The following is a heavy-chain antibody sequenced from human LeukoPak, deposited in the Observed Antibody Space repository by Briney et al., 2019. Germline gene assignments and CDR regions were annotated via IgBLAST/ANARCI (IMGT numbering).Heavy chain of an antibody. D-gene: IGHD3-22*01. CDR2: ISYDGSNK. CDR1: GFTFSSYA. J-gene: IGHJ4*02. V-gene: IGHV3-30-3*01. CDR3: ARDRRSSKFSSGYYDY. Sequence: GGSLRLSCAASGFTFSSYAMHWVRQAPGKGLEWVAVISYDGSNKYYADSVKGRFTISRDNSKNTLYLQMNSLRAEGTAVYYCARDRRSSKFSSGYYDYWGQGTLVTVSS.